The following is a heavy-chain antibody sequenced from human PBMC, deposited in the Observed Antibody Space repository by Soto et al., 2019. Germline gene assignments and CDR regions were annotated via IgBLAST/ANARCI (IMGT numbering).Heavy chain of an antibody. CDR1: DPSVSSSRHS. CDR2: FSFSGST. CDR3: ASSSCSSDNFFRNLDS. V-gene: IGHV4-61*01. J-gene: IGHJ4*02. D-gene: IGHD2-21*01. Sequence: SETLSLTCPVSDPSVSSSRHSWSWIRQPPGKGLEWIGNFSFSGSTSYNPSLKGRVTISADTSKNQFSLNLSPVTPADTAVYYCASSSCSSDNFFRNLDSWGQGTLVTFSA.